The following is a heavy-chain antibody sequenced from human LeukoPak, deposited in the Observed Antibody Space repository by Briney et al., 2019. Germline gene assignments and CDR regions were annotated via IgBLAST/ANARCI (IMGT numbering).Heavy chain of an antibody. CDR3: ARVRGGGYYFAY. J-gene: IGHJ4*02. V-gene: IGHV1-2*04. CDR1: GYTFTGYY. CDR2: IDPNSGGT. D-gene: IGHD5-24*01. Sequence: ASVKVSFKASGYTFTGYYMHWVRQAPGQGLELMGWIDPNSGGTNYSHKFQGWVTMTRDTSITTAYMGLSMLRSDDTAVYYCARVRGGGYYFAYWGQGNLVTVSS.